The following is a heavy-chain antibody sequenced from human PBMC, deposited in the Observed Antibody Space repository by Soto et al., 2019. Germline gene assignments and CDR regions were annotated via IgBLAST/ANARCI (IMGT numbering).Heavy chain of an antibody. CDR2: ISSSSSTI. CDR1: GFTFSSYS. Sequence: GGSLRLSCAASGFTFSSYSMNWVRQAPGKGLEWVSYISSSSSTIYYADSVKGRFTISRDNAKNSLYLQMNSLRDEDTAVYYCARALERKLRRYYYYGMDVWGQGTTVTVSS. CDR3: ARALERKLRRYYYYGMDV. J-gene: IGHJ6*02. V-gene: IGHV3-48*02. D-gene: IGHD1-7*01.